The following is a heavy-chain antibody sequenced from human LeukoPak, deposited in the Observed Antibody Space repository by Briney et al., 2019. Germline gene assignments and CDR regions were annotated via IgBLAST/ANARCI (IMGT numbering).Heavy chain of an antibody. CDR3: ARSSGSYYDGPDY. CDR2: IWYDGSNK. CDR1: GFTFSSYG. Sequence: GGSLRLSCAASGFTFSSYGMHWVRQAPGKGLEWVAVIWYDGSNKYYADSVKGRSTISRDNSKNTLYLQMNSLRAEDTAVYYCARSSGSYYDGPDYWGQGTLVTVSS. J-gene: IGHJ4*02. D-gene: IGHD1-26*01. V-gene: IGHV3-33*01.